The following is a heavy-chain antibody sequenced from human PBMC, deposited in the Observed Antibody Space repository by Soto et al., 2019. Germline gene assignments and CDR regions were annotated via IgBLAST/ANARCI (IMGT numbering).Heavy chain of an antibody. V-gene: IGHV3-74*01. D-gene: IGHD1-20*01. CDR3: ASGLEYYWNYGY. CDR1: GFNFSSYW. Sequence: GGSLRLSCAASGFNFSSYWMHWVRQAPGKGLMWVSRINSDGSSASFADSVKGRFTISRDNAKNTLNLQMNSLRAEDTAVYYCASGLEYYWNYGYWGQGTLVTVSS. J-gene: IGHJ4*02. CDR2: INSDGSSA.